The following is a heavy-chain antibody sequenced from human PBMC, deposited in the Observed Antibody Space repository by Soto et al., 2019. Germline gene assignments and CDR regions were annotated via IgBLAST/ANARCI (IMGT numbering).Heavy chain of an antibody. V-gene: IGHV3-30-3*01. D-gene: IGHD3-10*01. CDR1: GLTFSSYG. Sequence: GGSLRVSWGAAGLTFSSYGMHWVRQAPGKGVEWVAVISYDGSNKYYADSVKGRFTISRDNSKNTLYLQMNSLRAEDTAVYYCARATSGPDTTYYYYGMDVWGQGTTVTVSS. CDR2: ISYDGSNK. CDR3: ARATSGPDTTYYYYGMDV. J-gene: IGHJ6*02.